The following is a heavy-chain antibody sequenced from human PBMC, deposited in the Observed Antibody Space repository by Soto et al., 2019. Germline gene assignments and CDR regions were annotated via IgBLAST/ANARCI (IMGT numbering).Heavy chain of an antibody. CDR1: GGYFRGYD. V-gene: IGHV4-59*01. Sequence: ATLSLTCAVCGGYFRGYDWSWIRQPPGKGLEWIGYIYYSGSTNYNPSLKSRVTISVDTSKNQFSLKLSSVTAADTAVYYCARDQLGSYWGQGTLVTVSS. D-gene: IGHD6-13*01. J-gene: IGHJ4*02. CDR3: ARDQLGSY. CDR2: IYYSGST.